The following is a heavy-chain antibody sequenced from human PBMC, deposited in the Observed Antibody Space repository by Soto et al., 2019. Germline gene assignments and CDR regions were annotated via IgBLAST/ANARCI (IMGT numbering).Heavy chain of an antibody. V-gene: IGHV4-39*01. D-gene: IGHD5-18*01. CDR3: ARHHPLNNYGYWWFDP. J-gene: IGHJ5*02. CDR2: MYYSGNT. Sequence: PSETLSLTCTVSGGSISSSSYYWGWIRQPPGKGLEWIGSMYYSGNTYYNPSLKSRVTISVDTSKNQSSLKVSSVTAADTAVYYCARHHPLNNYGYWWFDPWGQGTLVTVSS. CDR1: GGSISSSSYY.